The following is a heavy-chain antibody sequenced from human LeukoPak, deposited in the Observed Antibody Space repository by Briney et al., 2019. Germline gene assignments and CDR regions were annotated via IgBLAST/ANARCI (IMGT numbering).Heavy chain of an antibody. CDR1: GGSISSSSYY. D-gene: IGHD3-16*01. Sequence: SETLSLTCTVSGGSISSSSYYWGWIRQPPGKGLEWIGSIYYSGSTYYNPSLKSRLTISVDTSKNQFSLKLSSVTAADTAIYYCARESLGEVYFDYWGQGTLVTVSS. CDR3: ARESLGEVYFDY. J-gene: IGHJ4*02. V-gene: IGHV4-39*07. CDR2: IYYSGST.